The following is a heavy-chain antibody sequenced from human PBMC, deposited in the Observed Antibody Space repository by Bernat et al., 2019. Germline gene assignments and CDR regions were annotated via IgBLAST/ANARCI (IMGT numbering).Heavy chain of an antibody. Sequence: QVHLVESGGGVVQPGTSLRLSCAASGFTFSSYALHWVRQAPGKGLEWVALISHDGRNKYYADSVKGRYTISRDKSKNTLYLQMNSLTTDDTAVYYCAKVEYSSSRAADYWGQGTLVTVSS. CDR2: ISHDGRNK. CDR1: GFTFSSYA. CDR3: AKVEYSSSRAADY. V-gene: IGHV3-30*04. D-gene: IGHD6-13*01. J-gene: IGHJ4*02.